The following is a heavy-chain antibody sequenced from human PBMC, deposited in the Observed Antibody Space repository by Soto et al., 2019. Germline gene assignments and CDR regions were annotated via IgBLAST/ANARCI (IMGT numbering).Heavy chain of an antibody. J-gene: IGHJ6*02. V-gene: IGHV4-59*12. CDR3: WRDLYGMDV. CDR2: ISYSGST. CDR1: GGSIRSYY. Sequence: SETLSLTCTVSGGSIRSYYWSWIRQPPGKGLEWIGYISYSGSTNYSPSLKSRVTISVDTSKNQFSLNLSSVTAADTAVYYCWRDLYGMDVWGQGTTVTVSS.